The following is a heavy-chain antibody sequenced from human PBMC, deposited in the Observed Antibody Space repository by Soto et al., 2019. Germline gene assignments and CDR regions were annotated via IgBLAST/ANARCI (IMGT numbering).Heavy chain of an antibody. CDR1: GFTFSSYD. CDR3: ARDLYSYGYDC. V-gene: IGHV3-13*01. D-gene: IGHD5-18*01. J-gene: IGHJ4*02. CDR2: IGTAGDT. Sequence: GGSLRLSCAASGFTFSSYDMHWVRQATGKGLEWVSAIGTAGDTYYPGSVKGRFTISRENAKNSLYLQMNSLRAEDTAVYYCARDLYSYGYDCWGQGTLVTVSS.